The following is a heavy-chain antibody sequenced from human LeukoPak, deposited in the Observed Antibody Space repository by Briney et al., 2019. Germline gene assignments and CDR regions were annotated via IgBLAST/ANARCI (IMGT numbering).Heavy chain of an antibody. CDR1: GSSISSYY. CDR2: IYYSGST. CDR3: ARDNGSGYTKGYEHYYYYLDV. V-gene: IGHV4-59*12. Sequence: SETLSLTCTVSGSSISSYYWSWIRQPPGRGLECIGYIYYSGSTNYNPSLKSRVTISVDTSKNQFSLILTSVTAADTALYYCARDNGSGYTKGYEHYYYYLDVWGKGTTVTVSS. D-gene: IGHD3-3*02. J-gene: IGHJ6*03.